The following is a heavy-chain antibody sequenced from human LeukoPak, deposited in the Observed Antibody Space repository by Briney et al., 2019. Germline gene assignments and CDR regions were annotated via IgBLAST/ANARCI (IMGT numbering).Heavy chain of an antibody. CDR3: ARTAARRFDH. J-gene: IGHJ4*02. Sequence: ASVTVSCTSSGYTFPSYFMHWVRQAPGQGLEWMGIINPTGGSTTYAQKFQGRVTMTSDTSTSTVYMELSSLRSDDTAVYYCARTAARRFDHWGQGTLVTVSS. V-gene: IGHV1-46*01. CDR1: GYTFPSYF. D-gene: IGHD6-6*01. CDR2: INPTGGST.